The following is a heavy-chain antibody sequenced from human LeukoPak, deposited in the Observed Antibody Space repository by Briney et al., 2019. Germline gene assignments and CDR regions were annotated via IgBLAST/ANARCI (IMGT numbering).Heavy chain of an antibody. CDR1: GGTFSSYA. J-gene: IGHJ3*02. V-gene: IGHV1-69*10. D-gene: IGHD2-15*01. CDR3: ARSRWELQDYAFDI. CDR2: IIPILGIA. Sequence: ASVKVSCKASGGTFSSYAISWVRQAPGQGLEWMGGIIPILGIANYAQKFQGRVTITADKSTSTAYMELSSLRSEDTAVYYCARSRWELQDYAFDIWGQGTMVTVSS.